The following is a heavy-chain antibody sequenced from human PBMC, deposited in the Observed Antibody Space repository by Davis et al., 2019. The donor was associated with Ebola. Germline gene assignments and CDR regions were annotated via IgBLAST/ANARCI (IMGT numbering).Heavy chain of an antibody. CDR2: LYTGDNP. CDR1: GFSVSREY. CDR3: ARVDASSAFDI. V-gene: IGHV3-66*01. Sequence: GGSLRLSCAASGFSVSREYMSWFRQAPGKGLEWVSTLYTGDNPYYADSVKGRFTISRDNAKNSLSLQMNSLRADDTAMYYCARVDASSAFDIWGQGTMVTVSS. J-gene: IGHJ3*02.